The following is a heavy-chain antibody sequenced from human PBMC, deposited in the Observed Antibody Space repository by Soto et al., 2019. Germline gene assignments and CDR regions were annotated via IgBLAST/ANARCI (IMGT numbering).Heavy chain of an antibody. Sequence: QVQLVQSGAEVKKPGSSVKVSCKASGGTFSSHGFNWVRQAPGQGLEWIGGSIPLFGITNHTQKFQDRITLTADASTTTAYMELRGLRSADTALSYCAGDRGCGLVNWGQGTLLTVSS. J-gene: IGHJ4*02. V-gene: IGHV1-69*12. CDR2: SIPLFGIT. CDR1: GGTFSSHG. D-gene: IGHD3-10*01. CDR3: AGDRGCGLVN.